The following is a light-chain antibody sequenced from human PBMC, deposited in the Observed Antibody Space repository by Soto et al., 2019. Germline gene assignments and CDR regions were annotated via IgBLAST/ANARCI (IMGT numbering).Light chain of an antibody. V-gene: IGKV3-20*01. CDR3: QQYGSSPFT. CDR2: GAS. J-gene: IGKJ3*01. Sequence: EIVLTQSPGTLSLSPGERATLSCRASHSVSSSYLAWYQQKPDQAPRLLIYGASSRATGIPDRFSGSGSGTDFTLTISRLEPEDFAVYYCQQYGSSPFTFGPGTKVDIK. CDR1: HSVSSSY.